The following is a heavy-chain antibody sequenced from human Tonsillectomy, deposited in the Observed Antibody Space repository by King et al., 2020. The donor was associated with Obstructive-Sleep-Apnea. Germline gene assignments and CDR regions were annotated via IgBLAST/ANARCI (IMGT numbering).Heavy chain of an antibody. CDR1: GFTFSSYA. CDR3: ARGLEQWLVRGDFDH. CDR2: RSYDGTNP. Sequence: VQLVESGGGVVQSGRSLRLSCAASGFTFSSYAIHWVRQAPGKGLEWVAARSYDGTNPYYADSVRGRFTISRDNSQNTLFLQMKSLGLADTAVYYCARGLEQWLVRGDFDHWGQGTLVTVSS. D-gene: IGHD6-19*01. V-gene: IGHV3-30-3*01. J-gene: IGHJ4*02.